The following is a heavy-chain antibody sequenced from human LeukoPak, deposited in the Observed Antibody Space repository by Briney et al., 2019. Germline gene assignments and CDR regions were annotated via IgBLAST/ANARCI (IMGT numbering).Heavy chain of an antibody. CDR3: ASSLRWLTLDY. Sequence: GGSLRPSCAASGFTFSSYEMNWVRQAPGKGLEWVSYISSSGSTIYYADSVKGRFTISRDNAKNSLYLQMNSLRAEDTAVYYCASSLRWLTLDYWGQGTLVTVSS. CDR1: GFTFSSYE. V-gene: IGHV3-48*03. D-gene: IGHD4-23*01. J-gene: IGHJ4*02. CDR2: ISSSGSTI.